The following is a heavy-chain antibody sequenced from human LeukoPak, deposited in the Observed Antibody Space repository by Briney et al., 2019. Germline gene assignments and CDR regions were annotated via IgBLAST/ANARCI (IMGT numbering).Heavy chain of an antibody. D-gene: IGHD2-15*01. CDR2: ISYDGSNK. V-gene: IGHV3-30-3*01. CDR1: GFTFSSYA. CDR3: ARAKNCSGGSCYSRRWYFDY. Sequence: PGGSLRLSCAASGFTFSSYAMHWVRQAPGKGLEWVAVISYDGSNKYYADSVKGRFTISRDNAKNSLYLQMNSLRAEDTAVYYCARAKNCSGGSCYSRRWYFDYWGQGTLVTVSS. J-gene: IGHJ4*02.